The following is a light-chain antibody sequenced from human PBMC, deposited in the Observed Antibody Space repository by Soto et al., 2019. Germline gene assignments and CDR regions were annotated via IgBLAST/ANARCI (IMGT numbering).Light chain of an antibody. Sequence: EIVMTQSPATLSVSPGHRVTLSCRASQSIRSQLAWYQQKPGQPPRLLIYGSSIRATGIPARFSGRGSGTEFTLAISRLQSQEFAVYFCQQYNDWPPITFGQGTRLEI. V-gene: IGKV3D-15*01. J-gene: IGKJ5*01. CDR2: GSS. CDR1: QSIRSQ. CDR3: QQYNDWPPIT.